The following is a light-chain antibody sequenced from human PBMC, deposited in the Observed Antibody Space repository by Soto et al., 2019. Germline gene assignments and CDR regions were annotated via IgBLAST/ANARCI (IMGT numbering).Light chain of an antibody. CDR3: LHDYSYPRT. J-gene: IGKJ1*01. Sequence: IQMTQSPSSLSASVGDRVIITCRASQAIRNDLGWYQQKPGKAPKLLIYTASTLQSGVPSRFSGSGSGADFTLTIRSLQPEDSATYYCLHDYSYPRTFGQGTKVDI. V-gene: IGKV1-6*01. CDR1: QAIRND. CDR2: TAS.